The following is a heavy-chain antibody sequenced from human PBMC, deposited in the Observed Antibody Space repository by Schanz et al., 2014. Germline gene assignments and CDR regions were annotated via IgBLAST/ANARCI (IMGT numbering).Heavy chain of an antibody. Sequence: EVQLVESGGGLVRPGGSLRLSCAASGLLFSYYYMSGVRQAPGKGLEWVSYISSSSSTIYYADSVKGRFTISRDNAKNSLYLQMNSLRAEDTAVYYCARDHQWLARYYMDVWGKGTTVTVSS. CDR2: ISSSSSTI. CDR3: ARDHQWLARYYMDV. V-gene: IGHV3-48*01. D-gene: IGHD6-19*01. J-gene: IGHJ6*03. CDR1: GLLFSYYY.